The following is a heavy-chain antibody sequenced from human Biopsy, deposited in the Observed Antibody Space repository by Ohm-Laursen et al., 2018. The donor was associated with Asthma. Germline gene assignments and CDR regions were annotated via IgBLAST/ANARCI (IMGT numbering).Heavy chain of an antibody. V-gene: IGHV4-34*01. J-gene: IGHJ6*02. CDR2: TNERGVT. Sequence: PSVTLSLTCDVYPGSFSGFFWTWIRQSPGKGLEWIGETNERGVTNNNPSLKSRVIISIDTYWNRVSLKLTSVTAADTAVYYCARGPELDVWGQGTTVTVSS. CDR1: PGSFSGFF. CDR3: ARGPELDV.